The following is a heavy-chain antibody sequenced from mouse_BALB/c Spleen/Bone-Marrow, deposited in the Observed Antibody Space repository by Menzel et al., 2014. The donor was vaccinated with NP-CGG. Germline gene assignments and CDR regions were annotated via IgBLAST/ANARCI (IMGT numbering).Heavy chain of an antibody. CDR3: ARDSYYYGSSYWYFDV. D-gene: IGHD1-1*01. Sequence: EVMLVESGGGLVKPGGSLKLSCAASGFTFSDYYMYWVRQTPEKGLEWVATISDGGSYTYYTDSVKGRFTISRDNAKNSLYLQMTSLKSEDTAMYYCARDSYYYGSSYWYFDVWGAGTTVTVSS. J-gene: IGHJ1*01. V-gene: IGHV5-4*02. CDR1: GFTFSDYY. CDR2: ISDGGSYT.